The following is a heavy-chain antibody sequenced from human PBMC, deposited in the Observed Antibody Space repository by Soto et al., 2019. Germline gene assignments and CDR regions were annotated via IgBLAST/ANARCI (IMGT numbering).Heavy chain of an antibody. CDR2: IYYSGGT. D-gene: IGHD6-6*01. CDR1: GGSISSSSYY. V-gene: IGHV4-39*01. CDR3: ARLSLIAARPGWLDY. J-gene: IGHJ4*02. Sequence: SETLSLTCTVSGGSISSSSYYWGWIRQPPGKGLEWIGSIYYSGGTYYNPSLKSRVTISVDTSKNQFSLKLSSVTAADTAVYYCARLSLIAARPGWLDYWGQGTLVTVSS.